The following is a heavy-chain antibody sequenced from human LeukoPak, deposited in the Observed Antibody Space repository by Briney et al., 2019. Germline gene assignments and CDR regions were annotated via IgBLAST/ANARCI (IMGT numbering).Heavy chain of an antibody. CDR3: AGHHPRNTVDF. D-gene: IGHD2/OR15-2a*01. V-gene: IGHV4-59*08. J-gene: IGHJ4*02. Sequence: KPSETLSLTCTVSGGSISSYYWSWIRQPPGKGLEWIAYISDIGSTNYNPPLKSRVTISLDTSKNQFSLKLSSVTAADTAVYYCAGHHPRNTVDFWGQGTLVTVSS. CDR1: GGSISSYY. CDR2: ISDIGST.